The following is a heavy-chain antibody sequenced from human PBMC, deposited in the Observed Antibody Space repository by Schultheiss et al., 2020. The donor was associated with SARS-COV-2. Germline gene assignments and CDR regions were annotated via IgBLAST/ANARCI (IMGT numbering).Heavy chain of an antibody. J-gene: IGHJ4*02. D-gene: IGHD3-10*01. CDR2: ISGSGGST. V-gene: IGHV3-48*03. CDR1: GFTFSRYE. CDR3: TKAADGSGTYSDY. Sequence: GGSLRLSCAASGFTFSRYEMNWVRQAPGKGLEWISYISGSGGSTYYADSLKGRFTISRDNSKNTLYLQMNSLRAEDTALYYCTKAADGSGTYSDYWGQGTLVTVSS.